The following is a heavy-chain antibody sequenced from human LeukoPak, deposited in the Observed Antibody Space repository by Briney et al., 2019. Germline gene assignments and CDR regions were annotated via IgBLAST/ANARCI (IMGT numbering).Heavy chain of an antibody. V-gene: IGHV3-23*01. CDR2: IPTSGGIT. CDR1: GFCFSTYC. J-gene: IGHJ4*02. Sequence: PAGSLTLSCADSGFCFSTYCMSWVRPPAGRVRDWVAGIPTSGGITYYADSVKGRFTISRDNSKNTLYLQMNSLRAEDTAVYYCSKGTRGAAGPDRGIHWGQGTLVTVSS. CDR3: SKGTRGAAGPDRGIH. D-gene: IGHD6-13*01.